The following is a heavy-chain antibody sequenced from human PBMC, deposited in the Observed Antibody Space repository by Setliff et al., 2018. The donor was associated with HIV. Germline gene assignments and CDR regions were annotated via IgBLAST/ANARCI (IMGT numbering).Heavy chain of an antibody. V-gene: IGHV4-59*08. Sequence: LSLTCTVSGGSISSYYWNWIRQPPGKGLEWIGYIYYSGSTNYKPSLKSRVTISVDMSKNQFSLRLGSVTAADTAGDYCSRRLGEAFDYWGQGTLVTVSS. CDR1: GGSISSYY. J-gene: IGHJ4*02. CDR2: IYYSGST. CDR3: SRRLGEAFDY. D-gene: IGHD2-21*01.